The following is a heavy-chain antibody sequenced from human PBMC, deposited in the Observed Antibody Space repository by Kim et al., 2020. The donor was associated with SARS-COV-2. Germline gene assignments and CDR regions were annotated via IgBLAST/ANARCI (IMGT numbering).Heavy chain of an antibody. D-gene: IGHD3-10*01. CDR1: GYSFTTYW. V-gene: IGHV5-51*01. Sequence: GESLKISCKGSGYSFTTYWIGWVRHMPGKGLEWMGIIYPGDSDTKYSPSFQGQVTISADWSISTAYLQWSSLKASDTAVYYCARAPSGTLTPYYFDYWGQGTLVTVSS. CDR3: ARAPSGTLTPYYFDY. CDR2: IYPGDSDT. J-gene: IGHJ4*02.